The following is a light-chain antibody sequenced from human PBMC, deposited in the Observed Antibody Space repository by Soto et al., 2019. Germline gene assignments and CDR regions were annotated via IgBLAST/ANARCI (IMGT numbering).Light chain of an antibody. CDR1: QNINNS. Sequence: IPMPHSASSLSVSFGDRVTINSQASQNINNSLNWYQQKPGRAPKLLIYDASNLEAGVPSRFRGSGSGTDFTFPISRLKPEDIATYYCQQYENLPTFGQGTRLEIK. CDR2: DAS. CDR3: QQYENLPT. J-gene: IGKJ5*01. V-gene: IGKV1-33*01.